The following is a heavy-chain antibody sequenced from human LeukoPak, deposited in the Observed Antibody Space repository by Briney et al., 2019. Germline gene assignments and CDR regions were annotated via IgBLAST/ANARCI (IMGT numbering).Heavy chain of an antibody. CDR3: ARAATMIVVVAPFDP. J-gene: IGHJ5*02. CDR1: GGTFSSYA. Sequence: SVKVSCKASGGTFSSYAISWVRQAPGQGLEWMGGIIPIFGTANYAQKFQGRVTITADESTSTAYMELSSLRSEDTAVYYCARAATMIVVVAPFDPWGPGTLVTVSS. D-gene: IGHD3-22*01. V-gene: IGHV1-69*13. CDR2: IIPIFGTA.